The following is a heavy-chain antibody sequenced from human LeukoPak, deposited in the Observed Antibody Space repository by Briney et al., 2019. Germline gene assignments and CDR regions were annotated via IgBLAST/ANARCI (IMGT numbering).Heavy chain of an antibody. V-gene: IGHV3-52*01. D-gene: IGHD3-22*01. CDR2: IKCDGSEK. Sequence: GGSLRLSCAASGFTFSSSWMHWVCQAPEKGLEWVADIKCDGSEKYYVDSVKGRLTISRDNAKNSLYLQVNSLRAEDMTVYYCVRGPFFHYDSSGYYPHDYWGQGTLVTVSS. CDR1: GFTFSSSW. J-gene: IGHJ4*02. CDR3: VRGPFFHYDSSGYYPHDY.